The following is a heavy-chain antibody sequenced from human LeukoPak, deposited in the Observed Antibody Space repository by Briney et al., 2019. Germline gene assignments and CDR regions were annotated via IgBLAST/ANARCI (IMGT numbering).Heavy chain of an antibody. V-gene: IGHV3-30*02. D-gene: IGHD6-6*01. CDR1: GFTFRSDG. J-gene: IGHJ4*02. Sequence: GGSLRLPCAASGFTFRSDGMHWVRQAPGKGLGWVAFIRNDGSNKYSAYPVKVQFTISRDNSKNTLYLQRNSLRAEDTAVYYCAKILSSLLFDYWGQGTLVTVSS. CDR2: IRNDGSNK. CDR3: AKILSSLLFDY.